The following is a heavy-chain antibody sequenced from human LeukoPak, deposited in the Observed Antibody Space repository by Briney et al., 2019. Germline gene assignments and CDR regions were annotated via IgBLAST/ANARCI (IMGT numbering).Heavy chain of an antibody. J-gene: IGHJ4*02. V-gene: IGHV5-51*01. Sequence: PGESLKISSKGSGYSFTTYWIGWVRPMPGKGLEWMGVIYPGDSDTRYSPSFQGQVTISADKSISTAYLQWSRLKASDTAMYYCASSSRPYGTGTYSYDYWGQGTLVTVSS. CDR3: ASSSRPYGTGTYSYDY. CDR1: GYSFTTYW. CDR2: IYPGDSDT. D-gene: IGHD3-10*01.